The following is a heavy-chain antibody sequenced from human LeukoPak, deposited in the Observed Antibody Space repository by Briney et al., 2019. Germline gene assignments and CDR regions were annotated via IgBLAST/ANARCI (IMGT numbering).Heavy chain of an antibody. CDR1: GGSFSGYY. D-gene: IGHD2-2*01. Sequence: PSETLSLTCAVYGGSFSGYYWSWIRQPPGKGLEWIGEINHSGSTNYNPSLKSRVTISVDKSKNQFSLKLNSVTAADTAVYYCARVVGFLSGWFDPWGQGTLVTVSS. CDR3: ARVVGFLSGWFDP. CDR2: INHSGST. J-gene: IGHJ5*02. V-gene: IGHV4-34*01.